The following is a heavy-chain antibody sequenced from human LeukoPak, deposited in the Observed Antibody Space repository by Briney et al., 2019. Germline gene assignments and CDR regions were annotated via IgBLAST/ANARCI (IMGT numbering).Heavy chain of an antibody. J-gene: IGHJ4*02. CDR3: ARRAARRGPVDY. CDR2: INHSGST. V-gene: IGHV4-34*01. Sequence: SETLSLTCAVYGGSFSGYYWSWIRQPPGKGLEWFGEINHSGSTNYNPSLKSRVTISVDTSKNQFSLKLSSVTAADTAVYYCARRAARRGPVDYWGQGTLVTVSS. D-gene: IGHD6-6*01. CDR1: GGSFSGYY.